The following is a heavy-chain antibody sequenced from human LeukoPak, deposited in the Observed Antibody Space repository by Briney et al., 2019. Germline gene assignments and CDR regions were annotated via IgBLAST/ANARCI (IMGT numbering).Heavy chain of an antibody. D-gene: IGHD4-11*01. CDR1: GYTFNGFY. CDR3: ARWMATVTTPDY. V-gene: IGHV1-2*02. J-gene: IGHJ4*02. CDR2: INPNSGGT. Sequence: GASVKVPCKASGYTFNGFYLHWVRQAPGQGLEWMGWINPNSGGTNYAQKFQGRVTMTRDTSISTAYMELSRLRSDDTAVYYCARWMATVTTPDYWGQGTLVTVSS.